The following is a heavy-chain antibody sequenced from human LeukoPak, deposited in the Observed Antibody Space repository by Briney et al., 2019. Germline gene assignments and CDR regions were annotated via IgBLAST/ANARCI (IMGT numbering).Heavy chain of an antibody. V-gene: IGHV3-72*01. CDR1: GFTFNDHY. CDR3: ARAMSTYYYDSDAFDI. J-gene: IGHJ3*02. Sequence: GGSLRLSCAASGFTFNDHYIEWVRQAPGKGLEWVGRNRDKANRYTTEYAASVKGRFIISRDDSQNSLYLQMNSMKTEDTAVYYCARAMSTYYYDSDAFDIWGQGTMVTVSS. CDR2: NRDKANRYTT. D-gene: IGHD3-22*01.